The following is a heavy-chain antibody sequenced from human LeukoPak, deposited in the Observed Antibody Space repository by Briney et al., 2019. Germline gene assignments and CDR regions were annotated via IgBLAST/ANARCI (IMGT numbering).Heavy chain of an antibody. CDR1: GFTFSSYW. V-gene: IGHV3-74*01. Sequence: GGPLRLSCAASGFTFSSYWMHWVRQAPGKGLVWVSRLNSDGSSTSHADSVKGRFTISRDNAKNTLYLQMNSLRAEDTAVYYCARPASGSYGYYYGMDVWGQGTTVTVSS. J-gene: IGHJ6*02. CDR3: ARPASGSYGYYYGMDV. CDR2: LNSDGSST. D-gene: IGHD3-16*01.